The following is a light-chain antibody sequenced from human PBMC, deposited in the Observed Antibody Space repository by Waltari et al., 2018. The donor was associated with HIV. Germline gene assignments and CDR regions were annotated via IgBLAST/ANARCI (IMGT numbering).Light chain of an antibody. J-gene: IGLJ3*02. Sequence: QSVLAQPPSVSGAPGQRVTISCTGTGSHIRADVPVYWYQHLPGTAPTLLIYGNSNRPSGVPNRFSGSKSDTSASLAITGLQAEDEADYYCQSYDRSLSAWVFGGGTRLNVL. CDR3: QSYDRSLSAWV. V-gene: IGLV1-40*01. CDR2: GNS. CDR1: GSHIRADVP.